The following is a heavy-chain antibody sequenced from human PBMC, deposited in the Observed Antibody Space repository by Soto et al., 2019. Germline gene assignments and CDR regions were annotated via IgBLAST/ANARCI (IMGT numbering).Heavy chain of an antibody. CDR3: AKDPRALIWGDY. J-gene: IGHJ4*02. CDR2: MSGNAGRI. Sequence: PGASLRLSCAVSGFTFSNYAMTFVRQAPGKGLECVSLMSGNAGRIVYADSVKGRFTISRDNSKNTLYLQMNSLRAEDTAGYYCAKDPRALIWGDYWGQGSLVTVSS. D-gene: IGHD3-16*01. CDR1: GFTFSNYA. V-gene: IGHV3-23*01.